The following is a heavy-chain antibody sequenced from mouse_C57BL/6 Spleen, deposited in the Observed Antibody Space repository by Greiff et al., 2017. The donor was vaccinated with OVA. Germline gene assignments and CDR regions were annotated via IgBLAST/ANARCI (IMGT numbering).Heavy chain of an antibody. CDR3: AGYGSSGKFDY. Sequence: VQLQQPGTELVKPGASVKLSCKASGYTFTSYWMHWVKQRPGQGLEWIGDINPSNGGTNYNQKFKSKATLTVDKSSSTAYMQLSSLTSEDSAVCYCAGYGSSGKFDYWGQGTTLTVSS. J-gene: IGHJ2*01. CDR2: INPSNGGT. D-gene: IGHD3-2*02. V-gene: IGHV1-53*01. CDR1: GYTFTSYW.